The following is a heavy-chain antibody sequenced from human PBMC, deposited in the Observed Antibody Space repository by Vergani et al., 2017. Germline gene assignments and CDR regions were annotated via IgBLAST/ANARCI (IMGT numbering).Heavy chain of an antibody. D-gene: IGHD6-13*01. CDR2: INPNSGGT. CDR1: GYTFTGYY. CDR3: ARRYSSSWYYFDY. V-gene: IGHV1-2*02. J-gene: IGHJ4*02. Sequence: QVQLVQSGAEVKKPGASVKVSCKASGYTFTGYYMHWVRQAPGQGLEWMGWINPNSGGTIYAQKFQGRVTMTRDTSISTAYMELSRLRSDDTAVYYCARRYSSSWYYFDYWGQGTLVTVSS.